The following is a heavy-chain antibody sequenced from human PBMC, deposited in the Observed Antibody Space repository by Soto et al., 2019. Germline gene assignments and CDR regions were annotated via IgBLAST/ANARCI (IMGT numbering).Heavy chain of an antibody. J-gene: IGHJ4*02. Sequence: SETLSLTCTVSGGSISSYYWSWIRQPPGKGLEWIGYIYYSGSTNYNPSLKSRVTISVDTSKNQFSMKLSYVTAADTALYYCARARRSRYYYDSSGYNPGYFDYWGQGTLVTVS. CDR3: ARARRSRYYYDSSGYNPGYFDY. V-gene: IGHV4-59*01. CDR2: IYYSGST. D-gene: IGHD3-22*01. CDR1: GGSISSYY.